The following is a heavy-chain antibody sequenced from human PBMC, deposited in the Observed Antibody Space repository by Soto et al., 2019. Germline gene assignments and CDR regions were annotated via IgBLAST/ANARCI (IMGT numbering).Heavy chain of an antibody. J-gene: IGHJ5*02. CDR2: INTYNGNT. CDR1: GYTFTNYG. Sequence: GASVKVSCKASGYTFTNYGISWVRQAPGQGLEWKGWINTYNGNTNHAQKLQGRVTMTTDTSTSTAYMELRSLRSDDTALFYFARGVGSGTYYNQYNWFDPWGQGTLVTVSS. CDR3: ARGVGSGTYYNQYNWFDP. V-gene: IGHV1-18*01. D-gene: IGHD3-10*01.